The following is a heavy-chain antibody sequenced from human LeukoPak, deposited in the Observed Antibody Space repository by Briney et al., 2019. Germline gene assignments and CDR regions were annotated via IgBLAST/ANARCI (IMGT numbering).Heavy chain of an antibody. CDR3: ARTYCAEDCSIRYFDY. D-gene: IGHD2-21*02. CDR2: INPSGGDT. CDR1: GYILSSYN. J-gene: IGHJ4*02. V-gene: IGHV1-46*01. Sequence: GASVTVSCKASGYILSSYNMHWVRQAPGQGLEWLGIINPSGGDTKYAQKFQGRVTLTRDKSASTVYMELSSLTSDDTAVYYCARTYCAEDCSIRYFDYWGQGTLVTVSS.